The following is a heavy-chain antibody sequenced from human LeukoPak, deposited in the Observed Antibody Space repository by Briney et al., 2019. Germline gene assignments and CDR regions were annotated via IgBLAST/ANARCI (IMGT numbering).Heavy chain of an antibody. Sequence: ASVKVSCKASGYTFTSYGISWVRQAPGQGLEWMGIINPSGGSTRYAQKVQGGVIMTRDTSTSTVYMELSSLRSEDTAVYYCARSVYTRIAVTEGATNWFDPWGQGTLVTVSS. CDR1: GYTFTSYG. CDR3: ARSVYTRIAVTEGATNWFDP. J-gene: IGHJ5*02. D-gene: IGHD6-19*01. CDR2: INPSGGST. V-gene: IGHV1-46*01.